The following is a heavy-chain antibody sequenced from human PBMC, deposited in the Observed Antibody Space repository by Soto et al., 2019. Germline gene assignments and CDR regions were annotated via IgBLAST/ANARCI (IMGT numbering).Heavy chain of an antibody. Sequence: QVQLVQSGAEMQQPGASVRVSCKASGGTFSKYAFSWVRQAPGQGLEWLGGTIPMFGTPNYAQKFQGRVAISGAESTATVYMELSSLRSEDTAVYFCARPLRDRNYYYGMAVWGQGTTVTVSS. CDR2: TIPMFGTP. J-gene: IGHJ6*02. V-gene: IGHV1-69*01. CDR1: GGTFSKYA. D-gene: IGHD3-22*01. CDR3: ARPLRDRNYYYGMAV.